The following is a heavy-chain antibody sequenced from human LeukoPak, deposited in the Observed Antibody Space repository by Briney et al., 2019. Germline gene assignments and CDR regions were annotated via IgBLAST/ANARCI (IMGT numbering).Heavy chain of an antibody. V-gene: IGHV3-48*03. Sequence: PGGSLRLSCAASGFTFSSYEMNWVRQAPGKGLQWLSYISSGGSTIYYADSVKGRITVSRDNAKNSLYLQMNSLRAEDTAVYYCARVKRDTAMVFDFWGQGTLVTVSS. CDR3: ARVKRDTAMVFDF. CDR1: GFTFSSYE. J-gene: IGHJ4*02. D-gene: IGHD5-18*01. CDR2: ISSGGSTI.